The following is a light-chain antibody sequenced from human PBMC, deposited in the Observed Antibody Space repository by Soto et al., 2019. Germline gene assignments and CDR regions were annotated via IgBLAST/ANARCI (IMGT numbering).Light chain of an antibody. CDR1: QSISSW. CDR2: KAS. CDR3: QHYNSYSEA. Sequence: DIQMTQSPSALAASVGGRVTSTCRASQSISSWLAWYQQKPGKAPKLLIYKASTLKSGVPSRFSGSGSGTEFTLTISSLQPDDFATYYCQHYNSYSEAFGQGTTVDIK. J-gene: IGKJ1*01. V-gene: IGKV1-5*03.